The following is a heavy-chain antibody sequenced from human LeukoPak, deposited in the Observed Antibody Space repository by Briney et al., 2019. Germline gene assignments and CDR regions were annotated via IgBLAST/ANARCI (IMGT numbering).Heavy chain of an antibody. CDR2: IYYSGST. CDR1: GGSISSYY. J-gene: IGHJ5*02. CDR3: ARGVWVVPAAYNWFDP. Sequence: SETLSLTCTVSGGSISSYYWSWIRQPPGKGLEWIGYIYYSGSTNYNPSLKSRVTISVDTSKNQFSLKLSSVTAADTAVYYCARGVWVVPAAYNWFDPWGQGTLVTVSS. V-gene: IGHV4-59*01. D-gene: IGHD2-2*01.